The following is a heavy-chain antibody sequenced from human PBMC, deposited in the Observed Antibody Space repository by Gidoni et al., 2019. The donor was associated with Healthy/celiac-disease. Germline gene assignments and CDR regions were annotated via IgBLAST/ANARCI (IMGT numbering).Heavy chain of an antibody. J-gene: IGHJ6*02. Sequence: EVQLVETGGGLIQPGGSLRLSCAASGFTVSSNSMSWVRQAPGKGLEWVSVIYSGCSTYYADSVKGRFTISRDNSKNTLYLQMNSLRAEDTAVYYCARDRVVWWPDYYYYGMDVWGQGTTVTVSS. CDR2: IYSGCST. D-gene: IGHD2-21*01. CDR1: GFTVSSNS. CDR3: ARDRVVWWPDYYYYGMDV. V-gene: IGHV3-53*02.